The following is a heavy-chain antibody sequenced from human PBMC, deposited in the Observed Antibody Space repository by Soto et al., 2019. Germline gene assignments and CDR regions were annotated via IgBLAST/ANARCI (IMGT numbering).Heavy chain of an antibody. CDR2: MNPNSGNT. CDR3: ARWRFFSGPDAFDI. Sequence: ASVKVSCKVSGYTFTIYDINWERQATGQGLEWMGWMNPNSGNTGYAQKFQGRVTMTRNTSISTAYMELSSLRSEDTAVYYCARWRFFSGPDAFDIWGQGTMVTVSS. V-gene: IGHV1-8*01. D-gene: IGHD3-3*01. J-gene: IGHJ3*02. CDR1: GYTFTIYD.